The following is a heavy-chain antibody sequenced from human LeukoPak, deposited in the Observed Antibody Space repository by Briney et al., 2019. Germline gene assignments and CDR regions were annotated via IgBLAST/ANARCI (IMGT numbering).Heavy chain of an antibody. CDR2: IYHSGST. Sequence: PSETLSLTCAVSAGSISSGGYSWSWIRQPPGKGLEWIGYIYHSGSTYYNPSLKSRVTISVDRSKNQFSLKLSSVTAADTAVYYCARGGWFDPWGQGTLVTVSS. CDR3: ARGGWFDP. V-gene: IGHV4-30-2*01. CDR1: AGSISSGGYS. J-gene: IGHJ5*02.